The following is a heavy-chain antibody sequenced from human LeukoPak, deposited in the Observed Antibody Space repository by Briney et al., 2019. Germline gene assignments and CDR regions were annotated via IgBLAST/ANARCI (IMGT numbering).Heavy chain of an antibody. V-gene: IGHV1-2*02. J-gene: IGHJ6*03. CDR1: GYWFTHYY. CDR3: ARVPRPDFASGSYRHYYYMDV. D-gene: IGHD3-10*01. CDR2: LNPHSGGT. Sequence: ASVKVSCQASGYWFTHYYVLWVRQAPGPGLGWRGWLNPHSGGTNTAQEFQGSVTMTRDTYISTAFIELSNRRSDAAAVYCCARVPRPDFASGSYRHYYYMDVWGKGTTVTVSS.